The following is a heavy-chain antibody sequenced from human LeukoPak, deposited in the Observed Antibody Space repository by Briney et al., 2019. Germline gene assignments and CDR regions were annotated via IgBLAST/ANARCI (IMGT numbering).Heavy chain of an antibody. CDR2: ISGSGGST. CDR1: GFTFSSYA. CDR3: AKGYGSGSYLADY. Sequence: PGGSLRLSCAASGFTFSSYAMNWVRQAPGKGLEWVSAISGSGGSTYYADSVKGRFTISRDNSENTLYLQMNSLRAEDTAVYYCAKGYGSGSYLADYWGQGTLVTVSS. D-gene: IGHD3-10*01. J-gene: IGHJ4*02. V-gene: IGHV3-23*01.